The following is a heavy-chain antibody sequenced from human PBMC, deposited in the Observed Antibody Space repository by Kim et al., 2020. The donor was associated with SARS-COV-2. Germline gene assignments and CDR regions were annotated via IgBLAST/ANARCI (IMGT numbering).Heavy chain of an antibody. D-gene: IGHD6-13*01. J-gene: IGHJ6*02. V-gene: IGHV1-69*13. Sequence: SVKVSCKASGGTFSSYAISWVRQAPGQGLEWMGGTIPIFGTANYAQKFQGRVTITADESTSTAYMELSSLRSEDTAVYYCARVTLYSSSWYAGGSGMDVWGQGTTVTVSS. CDR1: GGTFSSYA. CDR2: TIPIFGTA. CDR3: ARVTLYSSSWYAGGSGMDV.